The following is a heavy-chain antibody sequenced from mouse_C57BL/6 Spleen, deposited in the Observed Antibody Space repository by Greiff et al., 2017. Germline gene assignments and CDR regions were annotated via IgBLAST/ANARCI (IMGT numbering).Heavy chain of an antibody. J-gene: IGHJ2*01. CDR3: ARWGYYGRGDYFDY. Sequence: EVKLQQSGPELVKPGASVKIPCKASGYTFTDYNMDWVKQSHGKSLEWIGDINPNNGGTIYNQKFKGKATLTVDKSSSTAYMELRSLTSEDTAVYYCARWGYYGRGDYFDYWGQGTTLTVSS. CDR1: GYTFTDYN. V-gene: IGHV1-18*01. D-gene: IGHD1-1*01. CDR2: INPNNGGT.